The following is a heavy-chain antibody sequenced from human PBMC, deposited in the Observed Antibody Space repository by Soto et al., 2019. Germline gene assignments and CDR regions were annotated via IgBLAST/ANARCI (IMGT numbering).Heavy chain of an antibody. Sequence: QVQLVQSGAEVKKPGASVKVSCKASGYTFTGYYMHWVRQAPGQGLEWMGWINPNSGGTNYAQKFQGWVTMTRDTSISTAYMELSRLRSDDTAEYYCARSDFWSGYYRGYYYYYGMDVWGQGTTVTVSS. J-gene: IGHJ6*02. CDR2: INPNSGGT. CDR1: GYTFTGYY. CDR3: ARSDFWSGYYRGYYYYYGMDV. D-gene: IGHD3-3*01. V-gene: IGHV1-2*04.